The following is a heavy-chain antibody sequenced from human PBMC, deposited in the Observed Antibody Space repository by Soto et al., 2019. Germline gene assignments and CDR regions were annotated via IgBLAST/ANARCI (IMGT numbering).Heavy chain of an antibody. CDR3: ARGRDFWSGYRNYYYYSGMDV. V-gene: IGHV4-34*01. CDR2: INHSGST. CDR1: GGSFSGYY. J-gene: IGHJ6*02. D-gene: IGHD3-3*01. Sequence: SETLSLTCAVYGGSFSGYYWSWIRQPPGKGLEWIGEINHSGSTNYNPSLKSRVTISVDTSKNQFSLKLSSVTAADTAVYYCARGRDFWSGYRNYYYYSGMDVWGQGTTVTVSS.